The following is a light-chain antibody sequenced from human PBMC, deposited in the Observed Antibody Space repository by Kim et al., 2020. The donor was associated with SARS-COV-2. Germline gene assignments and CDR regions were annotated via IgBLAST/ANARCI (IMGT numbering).Light chain of an antibody. CDR1: QSVTSN. J-gene: IGKJ2*01. CDR2: GAS. Sequence: EIVMTQYPATLSVSPGERATLSCRASQSVTSNLAWYQQRPGQAPRLLIYGASIRATGIPDRFSGSGSGTEFTLTISSLQPEDFALYYCQQYNRWPPYIFGQGTKLEI. V-gene: IGKV3-15*01. CDR3: QQYNRWPPYI.